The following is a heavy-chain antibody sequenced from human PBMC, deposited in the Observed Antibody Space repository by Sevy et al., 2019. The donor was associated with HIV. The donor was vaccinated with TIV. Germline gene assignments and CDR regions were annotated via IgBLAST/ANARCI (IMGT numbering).Heavy chain of an antibody. CDR3: AKALVETEDKNEFDP. J-gene: IGHJ5*02. CDR1: GFTLSSYA. Sequence: GGSLRLSCAASGFTLSSYAMSWVRQAPGKGLEWVSSISISGADKYYEDSVKGRCTISRDNSQNRLYLQMNSLRAEDKAVYYCAKALVETEDKNEFDPWGQGTLVTVSS. V-gene: IGHV3-23*01. CDR2: ISISGADK. D-gene: IGHD2-8*02.